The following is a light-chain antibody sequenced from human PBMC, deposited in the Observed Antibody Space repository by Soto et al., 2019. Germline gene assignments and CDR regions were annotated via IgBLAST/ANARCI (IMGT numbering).Light chain of an antibody. J-gene: IGKJ1*01. CDR3: LLEFRYFWA. Sequence: AIQLTQSPSSLSASVGDRLTITCRASQAIRTALGWYQQKPGKVPKLLIYAASTLQSGVPSRLSGSGSGTDFTLTISSLQPEDFATYYGLLEFRYFWAFGQGTKVDIK. V-gene: IGKV1-6*01. CDR2: AAS. CDR1: QAIRTA.